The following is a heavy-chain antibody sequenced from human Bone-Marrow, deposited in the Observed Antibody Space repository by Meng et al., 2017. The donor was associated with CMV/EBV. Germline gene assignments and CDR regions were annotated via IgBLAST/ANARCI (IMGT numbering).Heavy chain of an antibody. J-gene: IGHJ6*02. CDR2: IYSGGST. CDR1: GFTVSSNY. CDR3: ASLYCSSTSCFPARPRRGYYYYGMDV. V-gene: IGHV3-53*01. Sequence: GGSLRLSCAASGFTVSSNYMSWVRQAPGKGLEWVSVIYSGGSTYYADSVKGRFTISRDNSKNTLYLQMNSLRAEDTAVYYCASLYCSSTSCFPARPRRGYYYYGMDVWGQGTTVTVSS. D-gene: IGHD2-2*01.